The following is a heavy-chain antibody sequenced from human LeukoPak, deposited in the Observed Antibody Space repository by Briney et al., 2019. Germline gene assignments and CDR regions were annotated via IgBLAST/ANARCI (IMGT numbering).Heavy chain of an antibody. CDR3: ASTTEGGYTYNYFYYSYTDV. J-gene: IGHJ6*03. CDR2: IYYSGST. V-gene: IGHV4-59*01. CDR1: GCSISSYY. Sequence: SETLSLTCAASGCSISSYYWSWIRQPPGKGLEWIWYIYYSGSTNYNPSLKNGVTISVDTSTNQFSLKLSSVTAADTAVYYCASTTEGGYTYNYFYYSYTDVWGKGTTVTISS. D-gene: IGHD5-18*01.